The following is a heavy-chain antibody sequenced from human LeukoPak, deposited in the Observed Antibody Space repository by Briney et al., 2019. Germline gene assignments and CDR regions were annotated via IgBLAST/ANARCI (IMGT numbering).Heavy chain of an antibody. Sequence: GGSLRLSCAASGFTFSSHRMSWVRQAPGKGLEWVANIKQDGSEKYYVDSVKGRFTISRDNAKNSLYLQMNSLRAEDTAVYYCARGPSGYHNTGGQGTLVTVSS. D-gene: IGHD5-12*01. CDR2: IKQDGSEK. CDR3: ARGPSGYHNT. CDR1: GFTFSSHR. V-gene: IGHV3-7*01. J-gene: IGHJ4*02.